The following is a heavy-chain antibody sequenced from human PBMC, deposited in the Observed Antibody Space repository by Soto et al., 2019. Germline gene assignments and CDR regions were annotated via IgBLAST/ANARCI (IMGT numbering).Heavy chain of an antibody. J-gene: IGHJ4*02. CDR3: ARRSHPFYSGSYHGPFDY. V-gene: IGHV5-51*01. CDR2: IYPGDSDT. D-gene: IGHD1-26*01. CDR1: GYSYTSYW. Sequence: ASLKRSCKGSGYSYTSYWIGWVRQMXGKGLEWMGIIYPGDSDTRYSPSFQGQVTISADKSISTAYLQWSSLKASDTAMYYCARRSHPFYSGSYHGPFDYWGQGTLVTVSS.